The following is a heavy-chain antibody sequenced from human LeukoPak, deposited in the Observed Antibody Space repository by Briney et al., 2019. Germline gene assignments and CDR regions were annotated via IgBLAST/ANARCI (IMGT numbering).Heavy chain of an antibody. Sequence: GESLRLSCAASGFTFSSYSMNWVRQAPGKGLEWVSSISSSSSYIYYADSVKGRFTISRDNAKNSLYLQMNSLRAEDTAVYYCASIPSGYSGYDSDYWGQGTLVTVSS. J-gene: IGHJ4*02. V-gene: IGHV3-21*01. CDR2: ISSSSSYI. CDR3: ASIPSGYSGYDSDY. D-gene: IGHD5-12*01. CDR1: GFTFSSYS.